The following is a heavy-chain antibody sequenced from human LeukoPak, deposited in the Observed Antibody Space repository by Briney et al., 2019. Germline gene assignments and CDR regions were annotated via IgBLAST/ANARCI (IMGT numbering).Heavy chain of an antibody. V-gene: IGHV2-70*11. CDR1: GFSLSTSGMC. CDR2: IDWDDDK. CDR3: ARILGYSYGYYFDY. D-gene: IGHD5-18*01. J-gene: IGHJ4*02. Sequence: SGPALVKPTQTLTLTFTFSGFSLSTSGMCVSWIRQPPGKALEWLARIDWDDDKYYSTSLKTRLTISKDTSKNQVVLTMTNMDPVDTATYYCARILGYSYGYYFDYWGQGTLVTVSS.